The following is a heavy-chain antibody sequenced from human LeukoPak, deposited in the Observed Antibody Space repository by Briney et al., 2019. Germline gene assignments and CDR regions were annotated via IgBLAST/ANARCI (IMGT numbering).Heavy chain of an antibody. CDR2: LSGSSGST. Sequence: PGGSLRLSCAASGFTFSTYAMNWVRQAPGKGLEWVSGLSGSSGSTYYADSVKGRFTISRDNSKNTLYLQMNSLRAEDTAVYYCAKSGGVVPAAIEYYYYGMDVWGQGTTVTVSS. CDR3: AKSGGVVPAAIEYYYYGMDV. D-gene: IGHD2-2*01. CDR1: GFTFSTYA. V-gene: IGHV3-23*01. J-gene: IGHJ6*02.